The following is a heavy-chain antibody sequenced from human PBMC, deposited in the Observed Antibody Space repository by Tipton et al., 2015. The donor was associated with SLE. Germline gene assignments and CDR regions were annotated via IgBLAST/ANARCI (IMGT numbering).Heavy chain of an antibody. D-gene: IGHD2-8*02. CDR3: ARGNAVLGANNAFDI. J-gene: IGHJ3*02. Sequence: TLSLTCTVSGGSISGYYWSWIRQPAGKGLEWIGRVYSSGSTIYNPSIKSRITLSLDTSKNQFSLRVNSATAADTAVYYCARGNAVLGANNAFDIWGQGTMVTVSS. V-gene: IGHV4-4*07. CDR2: VYSSGST. CDR1: GGSISGYY.